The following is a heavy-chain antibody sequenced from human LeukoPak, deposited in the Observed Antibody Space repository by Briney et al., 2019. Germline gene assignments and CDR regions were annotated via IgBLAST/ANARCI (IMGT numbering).Heavy chain of an antibody. CDR2: IIPIFGTA. J-gene: IGHJ4*02. V-gene: IGHV1-69*05. D-gene: IGHD4-17*01. CDR1: GGTFSSYA. CDR3: ARLGLRDVNTVTDDYFDY. Sequence: SVKVSCKASGGTFSSYAISWVRQAPGQGLEWMGGIIPIFGTANYAQKFQGRVTITTDESTSTAYMELSSLRSEDTAVYYCARLGLRDVNTVTDDYFDYWGQGTLVTVSS.